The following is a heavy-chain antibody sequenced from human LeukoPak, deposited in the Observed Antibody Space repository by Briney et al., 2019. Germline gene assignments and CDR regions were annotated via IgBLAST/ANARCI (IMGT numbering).Heavy chain of an antibody. CDR1: GFTFSDFH. V-gene: IGHV3-74*01. Sequence: GGSLRLSCAASGFTFSDFHMHWVRQVPGKGLVWVSRIKTDGRSTTYADSVKGRFTISRDNAKNTLYLQMNSLRVEDTAVYYCARAAPYTYNMDVWGKGTTVTVSS. J-gene: IGHJ6*04. CDR2: IKTDGRST. CDR3: ARAAPYTYNMDV. D-gene: IGHD3-16*01.